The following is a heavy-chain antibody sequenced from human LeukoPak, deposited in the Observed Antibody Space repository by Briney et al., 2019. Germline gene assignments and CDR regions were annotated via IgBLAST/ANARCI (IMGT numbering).Heavy chain of an antibody. V-gene: IGHV3-20*04. CDR2: INWNGGST. CDR3: AREILYYYDSSGRGAFDI. J-gene: IGHJ3*02. CDR1: GFTFDDYG. Sequence: GGSLRLSCAASGFTFDDYGMSWVRQGPGKGLEWVSGINWNGGSTGYADSVKGRFTISRDNAKNSLYLQMNSLRAEDTALYYCAREILYYYDSSGRGAFDIWGQGTTVTVSS. D-gene: IGHD3-22*01.